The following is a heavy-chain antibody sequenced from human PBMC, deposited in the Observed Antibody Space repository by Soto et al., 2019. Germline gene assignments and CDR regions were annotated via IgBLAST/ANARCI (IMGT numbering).Heavy chain of an antibody. V-gene: IGHV2-5*02. J-gene: IGHJ4*02. CDR3: AHRLSGYNWNGGYFDY. D-gene: IGHD1-1*01. CDR1: GFSLTSRPMG. Sequence: QITLKESGPTRVKPTQTLTLTCTFSGFSLTSRPMGVGCIRQPPGKALEWLVFIYWDDDKRYSPSLKSRLTITKDTSGNQVVLTMTNMDPVDTATYYCAHRLSGYNWNGGYFDYWGQGALVTVSS. CDR2: IYWDDDK.